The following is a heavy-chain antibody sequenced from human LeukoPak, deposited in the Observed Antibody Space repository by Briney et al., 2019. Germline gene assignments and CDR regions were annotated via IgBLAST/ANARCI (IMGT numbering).Heavy chain of an antibody. D-gene: IGHD3-16*01. CDR1: GFTFNSHA. CDR3: AKDGGWSSFDY. J-gene: IGHJ4*02. CDR2: IREDGSDT. Sequence: PGGSLRLSCAASGFTFNSHAMHWVRQAPGKGLEWVASIREDGSDTYYIDSVKGRFTISRDNAKNSLYLQMNSLRAEDTAVYYCAKDGGWSSFDYWGQGTLVTVSS. V-gene: IGHV3-7*03.